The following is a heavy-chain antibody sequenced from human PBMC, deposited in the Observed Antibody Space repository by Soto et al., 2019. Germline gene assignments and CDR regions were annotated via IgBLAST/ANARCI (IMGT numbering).Heavy chain of an antibody. CDR2: IYPGDATI. D-gene: IGHD4-4*01. CDR3: ARRNLDLYYGMDV. J-gene: IGHJ6*02. Sequence: PGESLKISCKVLGYSFSRYWIAWVRQMPGKGLEWMGIIYPGDATITYSPSFQGQVTISVDKSFNTAYLQWSSLKASDTAMYYCARRNLDLYYGMDVWGQGTTVTVSS. V-gene: IGHV5-51*01. CDR1: GYSFSRYW.